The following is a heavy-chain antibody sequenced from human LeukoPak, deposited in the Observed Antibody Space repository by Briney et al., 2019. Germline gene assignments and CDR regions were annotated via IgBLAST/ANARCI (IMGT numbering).Heavy chain of an antibody. Sequence: PGGSLRLSCAASGFTFDDYTMHWVRQAPGKGLEWVSLISWDGDSTYYADSVKGRFTISRDNSKNSLYLQMNSLTTEGSALYYCAKDIYAKGAVEAFDYWGQGTLVTVSS. CDR2: ISWDGDST. CDR3: AKDIYAKGAVEAFDY. J-gene: IGHJ4*02. CDR1: GFTFDDYT. D-gene: IGHD2-15*01. V-gene: IGHV3-43*01.